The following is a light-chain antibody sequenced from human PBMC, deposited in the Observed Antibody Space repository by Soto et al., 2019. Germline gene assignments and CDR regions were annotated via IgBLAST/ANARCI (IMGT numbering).Light chain of an antibody. J-gene: IGKJ5*01. CDR2: KAS. CDR1: QSISSW. Sequence: DVQVTQSPSTLSASVGERCPITCRASQSISSWLAWYQQKPGKAPKLLIYKASSLESGVPSRFSGSGSGTEFTLTISRLEPEDFAVYYCQHQGDSPPITFGQGTRLEIK. V-gene: IGKV1-5*03. CDR3: QHQGDSPPIT.